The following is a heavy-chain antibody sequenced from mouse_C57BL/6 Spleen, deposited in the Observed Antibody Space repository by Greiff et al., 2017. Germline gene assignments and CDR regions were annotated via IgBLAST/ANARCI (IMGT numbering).Heavy chain of an antibody. CDR3: ARERAYDYGRCSMDY. V-gene: IGHV1-53*01. J-gene: IGHJ4*01. CDR1: GYTFTSYW. Sequence: QVQLQQPGTELVKPGASVKLSCKASGYTFTSYWMHWVKQRPGQGLEWIGNINPSNGGTNYNEKFKSKATLTVDKSSSTAYMQLSSLTSEDSAVYYCARERAYDYGRCSMDYWGQGTSVTVSS. D-gene: IGHD2-4*01. CDR2: INPSNGGT.